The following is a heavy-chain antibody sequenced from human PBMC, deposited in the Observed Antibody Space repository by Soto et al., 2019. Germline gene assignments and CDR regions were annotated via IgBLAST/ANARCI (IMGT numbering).Heavy chain of an antibody. CDR3: ARGRSGSYRWGTYYFDY. D-gene: IGHD3-10*01. CDR2: IYYSGST. Sequence: SETLSLTCTVSGGSISSGGYYWSWIRQHPGKGLEWIGYIYYSGSTYYNPSLKSRVTISVDTSKNQFSLKLSSVTAADTAVYYCARGRSGSYRWGTYYFDYWGQGTLVTVSS. CDR1: GGSISSGGYY. V-gene: IGHV4-31*03. J-gene: IGHJ4*02.